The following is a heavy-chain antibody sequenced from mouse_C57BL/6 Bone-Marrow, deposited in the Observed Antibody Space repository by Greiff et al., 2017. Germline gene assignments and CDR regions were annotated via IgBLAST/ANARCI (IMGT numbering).Heavy chain of an antibody. Sequence: VQLQQSGPELVKPGASVKISCKASGYTFTDYYMNWVKQSHGKSLEWIGDINPNNGGTSYNQKFKGKATLTVDKSSSTAYMELRSLTSEDSAVYYCAGPLVLQGYWGQGTTLTVSS. CDR1: GYTFTDYY. CDR2: INPNNGGT. J-gene: IGHJ2*01. D-gene: IGHD1-1*01. CDR3: AGPLVLQGY. V-gene: IGHV1-26*01.